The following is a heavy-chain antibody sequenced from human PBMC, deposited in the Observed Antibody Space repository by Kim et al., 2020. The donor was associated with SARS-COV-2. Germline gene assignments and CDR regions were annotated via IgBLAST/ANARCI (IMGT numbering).Heavy chain of an antibody. D-gene: IGHD3-10*01. CDR3: ARDGFQPLGTYGSGSYWGPYYYYGMDV. CDR2: ISAYNGNT. CDR1: GYTFTSYG. Sequence: ASVKVSCKASGYTFTSYGISWVRQAPGQGLEWMGWISAYNGNTNYAQKLQGRVTMTTDTSTSTAYMELRSLRSDDTAVYYCARDGFQPLGTYGSGSYWGPYYYYGMDVWGQGTTVTVSS. J-gene: IGHJ6*02. V-gene: IGHV1-18*01.